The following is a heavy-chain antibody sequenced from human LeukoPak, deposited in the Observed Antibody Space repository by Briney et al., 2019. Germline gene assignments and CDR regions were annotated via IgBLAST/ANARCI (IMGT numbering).Heavy chain of an antibody. CDR1: GYTFTSYG. J-gene: IGHJ4*02. Sequence: ASVKVSCKASGYTFTSYGISWVRQAPGQGLEWMGWISAYNGNTNYAQKLQGRVTMTTDTSTSTAYMELRSLRSDDTAVYYCAREPLYDILTGEGPQSPPFDYWGQGTLVTVSS. D-gene: IGHD3-9*01. V-gene: IGHV1-18*01. CDR2: ISAYNGNT. CDR3: AREPLYDILTGEGPQSPPFDY.